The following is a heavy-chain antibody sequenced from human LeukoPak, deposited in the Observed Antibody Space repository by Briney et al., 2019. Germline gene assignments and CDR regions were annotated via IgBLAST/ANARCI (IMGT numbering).Heavy chain of an antibody. J-gene: IGHJ3*02. CDR1: GGYISDYY. V-gene: IGHV4-59*01. D-gene: IGHD1-1*01. Sequence: SETLSLTCTVSGGYISDYYWGWIRQPPGKGLKWIGYVSYTGNTNSNPSLKSRVTFSVDTSKNLFSLKLDSVTAADTAVYYCARDNWKDAGDAFDMWGQGTVVAVSS. CDR3: ARDNWKDAGDAFDM. CDR2: VSYTGNT.